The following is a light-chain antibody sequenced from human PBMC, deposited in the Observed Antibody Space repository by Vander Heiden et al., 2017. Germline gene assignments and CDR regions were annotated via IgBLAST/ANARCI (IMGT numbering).Light chain of an antibody. CDR2: SNN. CDR3: AAWDDSLNGVV. J-gene: IGLJ2*01. V-gene: IGLV1-44*01. CDR1: GANIGSNT. Sequence: QSMLTQPPSASGTPGLTLPISGSGSGANIGSNTVNWYQQLPGTAPKLLIYSNNQRPSGVPDRFSGSKSGTSASLAISGLQSEDEADYYCAAWDDSLNGVVFGGGTKLTVL.